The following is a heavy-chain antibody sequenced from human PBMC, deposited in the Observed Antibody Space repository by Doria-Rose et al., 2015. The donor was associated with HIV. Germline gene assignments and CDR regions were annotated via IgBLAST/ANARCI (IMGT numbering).Heavy chain of an antibody. J-gene: IGHJ4*02. D-gene: IGHD6-13*01. CDR1: GVSLSSPGMG. CDR2: NFSDDER. V-gene: IGHV2-26*01. Sequence: QITLKESGPVLVKPTETLTLTCTVSGVSLSSPGMGVSWIRQPPGKALEWLANNFSDDERSYKTSLQSRLTISRGTSKSQAVLTMTDMDPVDTATYYCARIKSSRWYHKYYFDFWGQGTLVIVSA. CDR3: ARIKSSRWYHKYYFDF.